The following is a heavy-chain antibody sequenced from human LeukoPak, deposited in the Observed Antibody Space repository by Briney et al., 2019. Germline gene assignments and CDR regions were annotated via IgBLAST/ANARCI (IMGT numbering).Heavy chain of an antibody. J-gene: IGHJ4*02. Sequence: GRSLRLSCAASGFVFSTYGMNWVRQAPGKGLEWVAGISFDGRNRYYADSVKGRFTISRDNSKNTLYLQMNSLRAEDTAVYYCAKATVTRVGYWGQGTLVTVSS. D-gene: IGHD4-17*01. V-gene: IGHV3-30*18. CDR2: ISFDGRNR. CDR3: AKATVTRVGY. CDR1: GFVFSTYG.